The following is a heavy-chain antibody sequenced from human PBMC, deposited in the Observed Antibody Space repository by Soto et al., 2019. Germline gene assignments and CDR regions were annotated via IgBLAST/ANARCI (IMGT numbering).Heavy chain of an antibody. CDR2: ISYDGSNK. CDR3: ARLRDELLAFDY. J-gene: IGHJ4*02. Sequence: GGSLRLSCAASGFTFSSYAMHWVRQAPGKGLEWVAVISYDGSNKYYADSVKGRFTISRDNSKNTLYLQMNSLRAEDTAVYYCARLRDELLAFDYWGQGTLVTVSS. CDR1: GFTFSSYA. V-gene: IGHV3-30-3*01. D-gene: IGHD1-26*01.